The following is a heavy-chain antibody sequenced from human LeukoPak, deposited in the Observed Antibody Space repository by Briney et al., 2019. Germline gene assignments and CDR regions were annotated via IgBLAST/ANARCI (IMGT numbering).Heavy chain of an antibody. CDR1: GFTFSSYA. CDR2: ISGSGGDT. CDR3: AKDHSFYYYMDV. V-gene: IGHV3-23*01. J-gene: IGHJ6*03. Sequence: GGSLRLSCAASGFTFSSYAMNWVRQAPGKGLEWVSAISGSGGDTNYADSVKGRFTISRDNSKNTLWLQMNSLRAEDTAVYYCAKDHSFYYYMDVWGKGTTVTVSS.